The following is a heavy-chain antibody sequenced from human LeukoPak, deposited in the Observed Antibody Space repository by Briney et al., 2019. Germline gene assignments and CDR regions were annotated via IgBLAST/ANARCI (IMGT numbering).Heavy chain of an antibody. V-gene: IGHV4-34*01. CDR1: GGSFSGYY. D-gene: IGHD6-13*01. J-gene: IGHJ4*02. CDR2: INHSGST. Sequence: SETLSLTCAVYGGSFSGYYWSWIRQPPGKGLEWIGEINHSGSTNYNPSLKSRVTISVDTSKNQFSLKLSSVTAADTAVYYCARGKRQQLLDYWGQGTLVTVSS. CDR3: ARGKRQQLLDY.